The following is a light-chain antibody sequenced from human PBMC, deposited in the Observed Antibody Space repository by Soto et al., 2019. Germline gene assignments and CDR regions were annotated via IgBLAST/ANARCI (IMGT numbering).Light chain of an antibody. CDR3: SSCTSSSTVV. Sequence: QSALTQPASVAGSPGQSITISCTGTSSDVGGYNYVSWYQQYLGKAPKLMIYDVSNRPSGVSNRFSGSKSANTASLTISGLQAEDEADYYCSSCTSSSTVVFGGGTKVTVL. J-gene: IGLJ2*01. CDR2: DVS. V-gene: IGLV2-14*01. CDR1: SSDVGGYNY.